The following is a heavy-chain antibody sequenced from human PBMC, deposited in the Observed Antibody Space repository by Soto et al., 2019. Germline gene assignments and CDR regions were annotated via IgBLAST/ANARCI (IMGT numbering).Heavy chain of an antibody. CDR3: ASTYSTSWYWFDP. D-gene: IGHD6-13*01. V-gene: IGHV2-26*04. CDR1: GFSLSNAGLG. Sequence: QVTVKESGPVLVKPTETLTLTCTVSGFSLSNAGLGVSWIRQPPGKALEWLAHIFSNDEKYYSTSLKSRLTNSKDTSKSPVVLTMTNMDPVDTATYYCASTYSTSWYWFDPWGQGTLVTVSS. J-gene: IGHJ5*02. CDR2: IFSNDEK.